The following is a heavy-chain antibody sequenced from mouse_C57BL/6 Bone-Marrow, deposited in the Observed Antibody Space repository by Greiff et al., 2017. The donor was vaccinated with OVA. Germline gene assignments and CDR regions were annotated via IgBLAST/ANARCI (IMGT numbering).Heavy chain of an antibody. J-gene: IGHJ3*01. Sequence: EVKLVESGGGLVQPGGSLSLSCAASGFTFTDYYMSWVRQPPGKALEWLGFIRNKANGYTTEYSASVKGRFTISRDNSQSILDLQRKALRAEDSATYYCARWGTTVVAPFAYWGQGTLVTVSA. V-gene: IGHV7-3*01. CDR2: IRNKANGYTT. CDR1: GFTFTDYY. D-gene: IGHD1-1*01. CDR3: ARWGTTVVAPFAY.